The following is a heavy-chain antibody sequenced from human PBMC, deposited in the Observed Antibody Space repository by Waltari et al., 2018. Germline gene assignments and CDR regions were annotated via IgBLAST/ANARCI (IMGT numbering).Heavy chain of an antibody. CDR2: INPNSGGT. Sequence: QVQLVQSGAEVKKPGASVKVSCKASGYTFTGSYMHWGRQAPGQGLEWMGRINPNSGGTNYAQKFQGRVTMTRDTSISTAYMELSRLRSDDTAVYYCARGLVGEQQPYYFDYWGQGTLVTVSS. J-gene: IGHJ4*02. D-gene: IGHD6-13*01. V-gene: IGHV1-2*06. CDR1: GYTFTGSY. CDR3: ARGLVGEQQPYYFDY.